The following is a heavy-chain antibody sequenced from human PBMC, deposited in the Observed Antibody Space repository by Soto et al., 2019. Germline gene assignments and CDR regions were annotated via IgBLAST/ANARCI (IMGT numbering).Heavy chain of an antibody. Sequence: SVKVSSKASGFTFTSSAVQWLRQARGQRLEWIGWIVVGSGNTNYAQKFQERVTITRDMSTSTAYMELSSLRSEDTAVYYCAAALRREGYYYYGMDGWGQGTTGTAP. CDR3: AAALRREGYYYYGMDG. CDR2: IVVGSGNT. J-gene: IGHJ6*02. CDR1: GFTFTSSA. V-gene: IGHV1-58*01.